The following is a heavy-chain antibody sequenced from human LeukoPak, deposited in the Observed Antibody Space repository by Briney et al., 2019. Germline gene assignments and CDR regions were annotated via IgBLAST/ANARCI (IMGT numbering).Heavy chain of an antibody. D-gene: IGHD2-2*01. Sequence: PSETLSLTCAFYGGSFSGYYWSWLRQPPGKGLEWIGEINHSGGANYNPSLKSRVTISVDTSKNQFSLKLSSVTAADTAVYYCARGNRAMPTDYWGQGTLVTVSS. CDR3: ARGNRAMPTDY. CDR1: GGSFSGYY. J-gene: IGHJ4*02. V-gene: IGHV4-34*01. CDR2: INHSGGA.